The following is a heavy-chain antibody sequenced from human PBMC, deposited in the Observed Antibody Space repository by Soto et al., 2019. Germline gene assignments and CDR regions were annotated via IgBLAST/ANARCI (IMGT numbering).Heavy chain of an antibody. CDR2: IYSDGST. Sequence: GSLRLSCAASGFTVSSNYMSWVRQAPGKGLEWVSVIYSDGSTYYADSVKGRFTISRDNSKNTVYLQMNSLRLEDTAVYYCARDRTFDYWGQGTLVTVSS. CDR1: GFTVSSNY. CDR3: ARDRTFDY. V-gene: IGHV3-53*01. J-gene: IGHJ4*02.